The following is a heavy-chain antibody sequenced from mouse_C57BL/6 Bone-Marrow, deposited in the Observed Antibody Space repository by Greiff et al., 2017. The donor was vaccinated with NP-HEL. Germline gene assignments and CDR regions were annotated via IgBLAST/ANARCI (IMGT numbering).Heavy chain of an antibody. V-gene: IGHV1-72*01. CDR1: GYTFTSSW. D-gene: IGHD1-1*01. J-gene: IGHJ2*01. CDR2: IDPNSCGT. CDR3: ARGYYYGSSQYYFDY. Sequence: QVQLQQPGAELVKPGASVKLSCKASGYTFTSSWMHWVPQRPGRVLEWIGRIDPNSCGTKYNEKFKSKATLTVDKPSSTAYMQLSSLTSEDSAVYYCARGYYYGSSQYYFDYWGQGTTLTVSS.